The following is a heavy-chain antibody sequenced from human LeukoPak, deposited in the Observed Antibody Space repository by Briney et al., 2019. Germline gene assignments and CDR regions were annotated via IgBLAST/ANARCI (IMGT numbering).Heavy chain of an antibody. J-gene: IGHJ4*02. CDR1: GGSISSYY. D-gene: IGHD7-27*01. CDR3: ARQPTGDQIDY. V-gene: IGHV4-59*08. CDR2: IYYSGST. Sequence: KPSETLSLTCTVSGGSISSYYWSWIRQPPGKGLEWIGYIYYSGSTNYNPSLKSRVTTSVDTSKNQFSLKLSSVTAADTAVYYCARQPTGDQIDYWGQGTLVTVSS.